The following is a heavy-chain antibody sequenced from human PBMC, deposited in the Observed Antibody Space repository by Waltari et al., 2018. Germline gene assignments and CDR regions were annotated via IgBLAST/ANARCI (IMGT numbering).Heavy chain of an antibody. CDR3: ATYIGASIGTAAFDV. CDR2: LSYSGAT. J-gene: IGHJ3*01. V-gene: IGHV4-39*01. CDR1: DVSLTSHRHY. Sequence: HLQLQESGPGLLKPSETLSLTCSVSDVSLTSHRHYWVWIRQPPGQGLEWIGTLSYSGATYSSPSLKSRVTISGDTSKNQLSLILGSVTAADTAVYYCATYIGASIGTAAFDVWGQGTMVTVSA. D-gene: IGHD5-12*01.